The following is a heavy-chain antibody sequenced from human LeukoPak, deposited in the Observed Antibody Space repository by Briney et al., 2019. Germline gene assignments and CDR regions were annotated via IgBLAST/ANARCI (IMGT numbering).Heavy chain of an antibody. V-gene: IGHV4-59*01. CDR2: IYYSGTT. D-gene: IGHD3-10*01. CDR3: ARSSYYGSGSYLLDY. J-gene: IGHJ4*02. CDR1: GGSISDYY. Sequence: PSETLSLTCTVSGGSISDYYWSWIRQSPGKGLEWIGYIYYSGTTNYNPSLKSRVTISVDTSKNQFSLKLSSVTAADTAVYYCARSSYYGSGSYLLDYWGQGTLVTVSS.